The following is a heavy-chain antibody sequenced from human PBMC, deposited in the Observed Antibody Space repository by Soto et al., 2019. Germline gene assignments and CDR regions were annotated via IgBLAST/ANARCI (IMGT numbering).Heavy chain of an antibody. CDR3: VRLIGNSWFDS. J-gene: IGHJ5*01. V-gene: IGHV6-1*01. D-gene: IGHD2-8*01. CDR1: GDSVSGNSVT. Sequence: PSQTLSLTCAISGDSVSGNSVTWNWIRQSPSRGLEWLGRTYYRSKWYSDYAVSVKSRVTINPDTSKNQFSLQLNSVTPEDTAVYYCVRLIGNSWFDSWGQGTLVTVSS. CDR2: TYYRSKWYS.